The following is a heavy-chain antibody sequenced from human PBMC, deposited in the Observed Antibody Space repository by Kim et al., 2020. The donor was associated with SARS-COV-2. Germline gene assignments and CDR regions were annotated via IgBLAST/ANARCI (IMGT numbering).Heavy chain of an antibody. Sequence: ASVKVSCKSSGYTFTSYGISWVRQPPGQGLEWMGWISASNCNKNYAQKHQGRVTMTTDTSTSTAYMALRSLGSDDTAVYYCARDQVGERSFDYWGQGTLVAVSS. D-gene: IGHD1-1*01. CDR2: ISASNCNK. CDR3: ARDQVGERSFDY. V-gene: IGHV1-18*01. CDR1: GYTFTSYG. J-gene: IGHJ4*02.